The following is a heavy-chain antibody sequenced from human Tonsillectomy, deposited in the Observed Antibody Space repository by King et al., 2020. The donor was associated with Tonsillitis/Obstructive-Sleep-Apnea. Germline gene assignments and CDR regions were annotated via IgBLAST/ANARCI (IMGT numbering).Heavy chain of an antibody. CDR2: FDPEDGET. Sequence: VQLVQSGAEVKKPGASVKVSCKVSGYTLTELSMHWVRQAPGKGLEWMGGFDPEDGETIYAQKFQGRVTMTEDTSTDTAYMELSSLRSEDTAVYYCATDQVPSYCGGDCNAFDICGQGTMVTVSS. V-gene: IGHV1-24*01. J-gene: IGHJ3*02. D-gene: IGHD2-21*02. CDR1: GYTLTELS. CDR3: ATDQVPSYCGGDCNAFDI.